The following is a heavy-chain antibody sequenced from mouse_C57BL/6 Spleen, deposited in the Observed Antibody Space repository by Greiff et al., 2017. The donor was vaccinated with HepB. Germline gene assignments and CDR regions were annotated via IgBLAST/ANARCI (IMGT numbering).Heavy chain of an antibody. CDR1: GFTFSSYA. D-gene: IGHD1-1*01. CDR2: ISDGGRYT. V-gene: IGHV5-4*01. Sequence: EVHLVESGGGLVKPGGSLKLSCAASGFTFSSYAMSWVRQTPEKRLEWVATISDGGRYTYYPDNVKGRFTISRDNAKNNLYLQMSHLKSEDTAMYYCARDPTTVVAFYWYFDVWGTGTTVTVSS. J-gene: IGHJ1*03. CDR3: ARDPTTVVAFYWYFDV.